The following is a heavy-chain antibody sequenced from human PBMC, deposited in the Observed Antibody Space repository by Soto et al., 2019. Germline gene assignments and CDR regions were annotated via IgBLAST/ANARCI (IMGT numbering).Heavy chain of an antibody. V-gene: IGHV1-69*06. CDR3: ARDLLTDYYDSSGPQTSAFDI. J-gene: IGHJ3*02. CDR1: GGTFSSYS. Sequence: SVKVSCKASGGTFSSYSISWVRQAPGQGLEWMGGIIPIFGTANYAQKFQGRVTITADKSTSTAYMELSSLRSEDTAVYYCARDLLTDYYDSSGPQTSAFDIWGQGTMVTVSS. D-gene: IGHD3-22*01. CDR2: IIPIFGTA.